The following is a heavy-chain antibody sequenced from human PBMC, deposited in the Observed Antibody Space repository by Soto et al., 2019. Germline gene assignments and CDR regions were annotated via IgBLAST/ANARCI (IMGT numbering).Heavy chain of an antibody. D-gene: IGHD2-2*01. V-gene: IGHV5-51*01. Sequence: GESLKISCKGSGYSFTSDWIGWVRQMPGKGLEWMGIIYPGDSDTRYSPSVQGRVTISADKSISTAYLQWSSLKASDTAMYYCARQLLGFCSSTSCLNYYYYGMDVWGQGTTVTVSS. J-gene: IGHJ6*02. CDR3: ARQLLGFCSSTSCLNYYYYGMDV. CDR1: GYSFTSDW. CDR2: IYPGDSDT.